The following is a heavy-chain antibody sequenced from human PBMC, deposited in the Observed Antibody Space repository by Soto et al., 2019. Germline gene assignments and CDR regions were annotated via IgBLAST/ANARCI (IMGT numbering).Heavy chain of an antibody. J-gene: IGHJ6*03. D-gene: IGHD3-10*01. CDR3: ARDYFGSGPDYYLDV. V-gene: IGHV3-21*01. Sequence: PGESLKISCAASGFNFETYSMDWVRQTPGKRMEWVSSISRGSRFLHYADSMKGRFIISREDAESSLFLQIDSLRVDDTGVYFCARDYFGSGPDYYLDVWGTGTTVTVSS. CDR2: ISRGSRFL. CDR1: GFNFETYS.